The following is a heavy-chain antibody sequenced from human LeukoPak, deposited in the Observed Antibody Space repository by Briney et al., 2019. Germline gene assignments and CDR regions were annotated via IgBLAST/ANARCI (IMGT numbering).Heavy chain of an antibody. Sequence: SETLSLTCTVSGGSISSNNFYGGLIRQPPGKGLEWIGSIYSGGSTFYNPSLKSRVTLSVDTSKNQFSLKLSSVAAADTAVYYCASHGYDSSGYYNSYFDHWGQGTLVTVSS. J-gene: IGHJ4*02. CDR2: IYSGGST. CDR3: ASHGYDSSGYYNSYFDH. D-gene: IGHD3-22*01. V-gene: IGHV4-39*01. CDR1: GGSISSNNFY.